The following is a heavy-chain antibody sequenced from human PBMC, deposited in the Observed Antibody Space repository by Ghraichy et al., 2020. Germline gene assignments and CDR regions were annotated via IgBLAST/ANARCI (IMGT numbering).Heavy chain of an antibody. CDR1: GGSFSGYY. V-gene: IGHV4-34*01. CDR2: INHSGST. CDR3: ARHKPSILIGIVGATYNWFDP. D-gene: IGHD1-26*01. J-gene: IGHJ5*02. Sequence: SETLSLTCAVYGGSFSGYYWSWIRQPPGKGLEWIGEINHSGSTNYNPSLKSRVTISVDTSKNQFSLKLSSVTAADTAVYYCARHKPSILIGIVGATYNWFDPWGQGTLVTVSS.